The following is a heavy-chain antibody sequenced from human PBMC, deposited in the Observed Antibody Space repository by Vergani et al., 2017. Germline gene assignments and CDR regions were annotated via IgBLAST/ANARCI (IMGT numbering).Heavy chain of an antibody. CDR1: GGTFSSYA. CDR3: AGGEEVRIAAGGTRWDHYYYCMDV. J-gene: IGHJ6*03. V-gene: IGHV1-69*01. Sequence: QVQLVQSGAEVKKPGSSVKVSCKASGGTFSSYAISWVRQAPGQGLEWMGGIIPIFGTANYAQKFQGRVTITADESTSTAYMELSSLRSEDTAVYYGAGGEEVRIAAGGTRWDHYYYCMDVWGKGTTVTVSS. D-gene: IGHD6-13*01. CDR2: IIPIFGTA.